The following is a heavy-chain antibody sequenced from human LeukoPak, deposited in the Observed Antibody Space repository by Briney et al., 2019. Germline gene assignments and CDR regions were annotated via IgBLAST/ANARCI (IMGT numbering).Heavy chain of an antibody. Sequence: GGSLRLSCAASGFTFSNAWMSWVRQAPGKGLGWVGRIKSKTDGGTTDYAAPVKGRFTISRDDSKNTLYLQMNSLKTEDTAVYYCTTQTDRAYGSGSPWDYYYYYYMDVWGKGTTVTVS. CDR3: TTQTDRAYGSGSPWDYYYYYYMDV. CDR1: GFTFSNAW. J-gene: IGHJ6*03. V-gene: IGHV3-15*01. D-gene: IGHD3-10*01. CDR2: IKSKTDGGTT.